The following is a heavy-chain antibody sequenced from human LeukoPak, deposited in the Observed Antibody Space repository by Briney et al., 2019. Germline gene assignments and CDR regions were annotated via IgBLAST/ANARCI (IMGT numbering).Heavy chain of an antibody. V-gene: IGHV1-18*01. CDR3: ARDTDYYDSSGYFDY. J-gene: IGHJ4*02. CDR2: ISAYNGNT. CDR1: GYTFTSYG. Sequence: GASVKVSCKASGYTFTSYGISWVRQAPGQGLEWMGWISAYNGNTNYAQKLQGRVTMTTDTSTSTAYMELRSLRSDDTAVYYCARDTDYYDSSGYFDYWGQGTLVTVSS. D-gene: IGHD3-22*01.